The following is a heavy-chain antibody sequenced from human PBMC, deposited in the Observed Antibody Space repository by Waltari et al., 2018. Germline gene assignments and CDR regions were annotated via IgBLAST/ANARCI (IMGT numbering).Heavy chain of an antibody. J-gene: IGHJ2*01. Sequence: QVQLQQWGAGLLKPSETLSLTCAVYGGSFSDYYWTWIRQPPGKGLEWIGEIKPSGSAKYNPSLNSRVITSVDTAKNQFSLKLTSVTAADTAVYYCARGRVRYSGYGYWYFDVWGRGTPVTVSS. V-gene: IGHV4-34*02. D-gene: IGHD5-12*01. CDR1: GGSFSDYY. CDR3: ARGRVRYSGYGYWYFDV. CDR2: IKPSGSA.